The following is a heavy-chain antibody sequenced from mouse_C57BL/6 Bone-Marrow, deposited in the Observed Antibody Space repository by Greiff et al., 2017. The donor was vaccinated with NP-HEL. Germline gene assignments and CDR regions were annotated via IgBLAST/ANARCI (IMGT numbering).Heavy chain of an antibody. V-gene: IGHV7-1*01. D-gene: IGHD2-3*01. J-gene: IGHJ3*01. CDR2: SRNKANDYTT. CDR3: ARDSPSDGRFAY. CDR1: GFTFSDFY. Sequence: EVNLVESGGGLVQSGRSLRLSCATSGFTFSDFYMEWVRQAPGKGLEWIAASRNKANDYTTEYSASVKGRFIVSRDTSQSILYLQMNALRAEDTAIYYCARDSPSDGRFAYWGQGTLVTVSA.